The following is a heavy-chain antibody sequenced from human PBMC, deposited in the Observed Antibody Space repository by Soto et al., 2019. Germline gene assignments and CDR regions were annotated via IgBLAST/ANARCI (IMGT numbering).Heavy chain of an antibody. Sequence: SETLSLTXTVSGGSISSGGYYWSWIRQHPGKGLEWIGYIYYSGSTYYNPSLKSRVTISVDTSKNQFSLKLSSVTAADTAVYYCSRGYCSSTSCYDYYFDYWGQGTLVTVSS. CDR2: IYYSGST. CDR3: SRGYCSSTSCYDYYFDY. D-gene: IGHD2-2*01. J-gene: IGHJ4*02. V-gene: IGHV4-31*02. CDR1: GGSISSGGYY.